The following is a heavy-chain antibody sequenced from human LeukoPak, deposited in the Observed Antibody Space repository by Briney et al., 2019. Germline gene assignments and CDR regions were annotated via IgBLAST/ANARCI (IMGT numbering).Heavy chain of an antibody. CDR3: ARLWAVAGTAGGY. D-gene: IGHD6-19*01. Sequence: PSETLSLTCAVYGGSFSGYYWSWIRQPPGKVLEWIGEINHSGSTNYNPSLKSRVTISVDTSKNQFSLKLSSVTAADTAVYYCARLWAVAGTAGGYWGQGTLVTVSS. CDR1: GGSFSGYY. J-gene: IGHJ4*02. CDR2: INHSGST. V-gene: IGHV4-34*01.